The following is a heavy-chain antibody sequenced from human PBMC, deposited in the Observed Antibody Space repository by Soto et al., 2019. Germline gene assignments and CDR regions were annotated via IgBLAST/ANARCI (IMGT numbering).Heavy chain of an antibody. CDR1: GGSISSSSYY. CDR3: ARLFIDNSDTAQGLDEDYYYGMDV. J-gene: IGHJ6*02. V-gene: IGHV4-39*01. CDR2: IYYSGST. Sequence: PSETLSLTCTVSGGSISSSSYYWGWIRQPPGKGLEWIGSIYYSGSTYYNPSLKSRVTISVDTSKNQFSLKLSSVTAADTAVYYCARLFIDNSDTAQGLDEDYYYGMDVWGQGTTVTVSS. D-gene: IGHD5-18*01.